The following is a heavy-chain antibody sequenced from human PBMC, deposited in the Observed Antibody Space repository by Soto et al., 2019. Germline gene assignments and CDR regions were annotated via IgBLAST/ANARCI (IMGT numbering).Heavy chain of an antibody. D-gene: IGHD1-26*01. CDR3: VTSVPATTWAYNAMDV. Sequence: PSETLSLTCAVAGGSVESSSCWSWVRQAPGKGLVCIGEIYHSGTFNYNPSLASRVSVSVDKSTNQFSLNMNSVTDADTAVYYCVTSVPATTWAYNAMDVWGQGTTVTVSS. CDR2: IYHSGTF. J-gene: IGHJ6*02. CDR1: GGSVESSSC. V-gene: IGHV4-4*02.